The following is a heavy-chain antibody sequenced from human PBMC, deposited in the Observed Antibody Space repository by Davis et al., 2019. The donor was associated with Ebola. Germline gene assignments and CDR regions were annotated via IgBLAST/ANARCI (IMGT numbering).Heavy chain of an antibody. V-gene: IGHV1-69*13. Sequence: SVKVSCKASGGTFSSYAISWVRQAPGQGLEWMGGIIPIFGTANYAQKFQGRVTITADESTSTAYMELSSLRSEDTAVYYCARKGLAVAAFDYWGQGTLVTVSS. CDR1: GGTFSSYA. CDR3: ARKGLAVAAFDY. CDR2: IIPIFGTA. J-gene: IGHJ4*02. D-gene: IGHD6-19*01.